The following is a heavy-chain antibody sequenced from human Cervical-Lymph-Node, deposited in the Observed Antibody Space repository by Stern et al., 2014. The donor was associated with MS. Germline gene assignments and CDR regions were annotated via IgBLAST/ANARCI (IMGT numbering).Heavy chain of an antibody. J-gene: IGHJ4*02. CDR2: IVVGSGNT. CDR1: GFTFTSSA. CDR3: AADLNYYGSGSYSY. V-gene: IGHV1-58*01. D-gene: IGHD3-10*01. Sequence: VQLVESGPEVKKPGTSVKVSCKASGFTFTSSAVQWVRQARGQRLEWIGWIVVGSGNTNYAQKFQERVTIARDMSTSTAYMELSSLRSEDTAVYYCAADLNYYGSGSYSYWGQGTLVTVSS.